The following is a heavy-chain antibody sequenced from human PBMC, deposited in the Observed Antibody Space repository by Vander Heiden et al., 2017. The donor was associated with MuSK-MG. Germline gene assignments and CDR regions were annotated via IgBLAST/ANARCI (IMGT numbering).Heavy chain of an antibody. CDR3: AKGGMTTHPPGY. D-gene: IGHD4-4*01. CDR1: GFTCSSYA. CDR2: IRGSGGST. V-gene: IGHV3-23*01. Sequence: EVQLLESGGGLVQPGRSLRLSCAASGFTCSSYAISWVRQAPGKGLKWVSAIRGSGGSTYYADSVKGRFTISRDNSKNTLYLQMNSLRAEDTAGYYCAKGGMTTHPPGYWGQGTLGTVSS. J-gene: IGHJ4*02.